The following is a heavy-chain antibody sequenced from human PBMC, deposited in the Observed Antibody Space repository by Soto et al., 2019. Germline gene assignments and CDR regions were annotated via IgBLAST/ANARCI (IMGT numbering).Heavy chain of an antibody. D-gene: IGHD2-21*02. CDR2: IYYSGST. CDR3: ARHTLRRVTFFDYFDY. J-gene: IGHJ4*02. Sequence: PSETLSLTCTVSGGSIGSSSDYWGWIRQPPGKGLEWIGSIYYSGSTYYNPSLKSRVTISVDTSKNQFSLKLSSVTAADTTVYYCARHTLRRVTFFDYFDYWGQGTLVTVSS. V-gene: IGHV4-39*01. CDR1: GGSIGSSSDY.